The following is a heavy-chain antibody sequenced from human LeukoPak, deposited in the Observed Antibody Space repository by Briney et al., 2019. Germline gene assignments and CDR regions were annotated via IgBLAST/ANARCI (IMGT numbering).Heavy chain of an antibody. J-gene: IGHJ4*02. D-gene: IGHD3-22*01. CDR3: ARERGYYYDSSGYYFDY. CDR1: GGSISIGGYY. Sequence: SETLSLTCTVCGGSISIGGYYWSWIRQHPGKGLEWIGYIYYSGSTYYNPSLKSRVTISVDTSKNQFSLKLSSVTAADTAVYYCARERGYYYDSSGYYFDYWGQGTLVTVSS. CDR2: IYYSGST. V-gene: IGHV4-31*03.